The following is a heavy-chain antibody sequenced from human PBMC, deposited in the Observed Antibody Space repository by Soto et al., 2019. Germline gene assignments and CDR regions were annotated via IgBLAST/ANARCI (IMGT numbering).Heavy chain of an antibody. Sequence: EVHLVESGGGLVQPGGSLRLACAASGFTFSGHRMTWVRQAPGKGLEWVANIDRDGSGKYYVDSARGRFTISRGNAENSLYLQMSSLRAEDTAVYYCARITVAQKEYLDYWGQGARVIVSS. J-gene: IGHJ4*02. V-gene: IGHV3-7*01. CDR2: IDRDGSGK. CDR3: ARITVAQKEYLDY. D-gene: IGHD4-17*01. CDR1: GFTFSGHR.